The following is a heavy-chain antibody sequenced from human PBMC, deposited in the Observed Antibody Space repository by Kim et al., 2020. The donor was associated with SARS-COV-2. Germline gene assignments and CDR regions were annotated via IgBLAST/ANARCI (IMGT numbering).Heavy chain of an antibody. V-gene: IGHV3-53*01. CDR3: ATYDSSGLYLDY. Sequence: ADSVKGRFTISRNNSQNTLYLQMNSLGAEDTAVYYCATYDSSGLYLDYWGQGTLVTVSS. D-gene: IGHD3-22*01. J-gene: IGHJ4*02.